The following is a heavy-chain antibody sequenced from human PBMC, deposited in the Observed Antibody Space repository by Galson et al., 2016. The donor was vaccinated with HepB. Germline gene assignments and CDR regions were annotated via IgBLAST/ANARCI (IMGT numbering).Heavy chain of an antibody. D-gene: IGHD3-16*01. CDR3: SRSGGRGVTIYVYGWVDT. V-gene: IGHV1-46*01. J-gene: IGHJ5*02. CDR1: GYTFTDYY. CDR2: IDPRGGST. Sequence: SVKVSCKASGYTFTDYYVHWVRQAPGQGLEWMGIIDPRGGSTTYAQKFQGRVTMTRDTSTSTVYMELSTLTSEDTAVYYCSRSGGRGVTIYVYGWVDTWGQGTLVTVPS.